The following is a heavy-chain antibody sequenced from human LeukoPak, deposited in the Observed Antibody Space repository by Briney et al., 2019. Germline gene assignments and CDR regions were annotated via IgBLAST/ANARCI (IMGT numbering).Heavy chain of an antibody. CDR2: IYPGDSDT. Sequence: GESLKISCKGSGYSFTSYWIGWVRQMPGKGLEWMGIIYPGDSDTRYSPSFQGQVTISADKSISTAYLQWSSLKASDTAMYYCARPPYSGYDKSTYYFDYWGQGTLVTVSS. D-gene: IGHD5-12*01. V-gene: IGHV5-51*01. CDR1: GYSFTSYW. J-gene: IGHJ4*02. CDR3: ARPPYSGYDKSTYYFDY.